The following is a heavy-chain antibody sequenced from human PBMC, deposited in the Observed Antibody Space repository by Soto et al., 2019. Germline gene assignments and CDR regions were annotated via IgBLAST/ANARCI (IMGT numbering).Heavy chain of an antibody. CDR1: GYTFTSYY. D-gene: IGHD3-22*01. CDR3: ARHSLTYYYDSSGYYHPAPTDY. Sequence: AAVKVSGKASGYTFTSYYMHWVRQAPGQGLEWMGRIHPSGGSTSYAQKFQGRVTMTTDTSTSTVYMELSSLRSEATAVYYCARHSLTYYYDSSGYYHPAPTDYWGQGTLVTVSS. V-gene: IGHV1-46*01. CDR2: IHPSGGST. J-gene: IGHJ4*02.